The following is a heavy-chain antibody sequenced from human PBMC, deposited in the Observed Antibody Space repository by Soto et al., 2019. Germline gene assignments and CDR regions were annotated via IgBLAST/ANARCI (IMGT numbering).Heavy chain of an antibody. D-gene: IGHD3-3*02. CDR2: INADGTTT. V-gene: IGHV3-74*01. CDR1: GFTFSTYW. CDR3: ATVATHSYNWVDP. J-gene: IGHJ5*02. Sequence: EVHLVESGGGLVQPGGSLRLSCAASGFTFSTYWMHWVRQAPGKGLVWVSRINADGTTTTYADSVKGRFTISRDNAKNTHYLQMNSLRAEDTAVYFCATVATHSYNWVDPWGQGTLVTISS.